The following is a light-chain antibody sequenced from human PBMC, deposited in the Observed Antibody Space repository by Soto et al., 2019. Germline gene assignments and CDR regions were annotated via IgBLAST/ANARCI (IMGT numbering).Light chain of an antibody. CDR3: SSYTSSSLYV. CDR1: NDDVGGYES. V-gene: IGLV2-14*01. J-gene: IGLJ1*01. Sequence: QSALTQPASVSGSPGQSITLSCTGTNDDVGGYESVSWYQQHAGRAPRLIIYDVSNRPSGVSGRFSGSKFGNTASLTISGLKAEDEADYYCSSYTSSSLYVFGTGTKGTVL. CDR2: DVS.